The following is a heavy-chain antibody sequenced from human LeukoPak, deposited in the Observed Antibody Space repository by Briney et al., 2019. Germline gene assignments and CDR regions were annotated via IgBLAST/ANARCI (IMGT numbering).Heavy chain of an antibody. CDR3: ARASGGCSSTSCEAEYFQH. Sequence: GGSLRLSCAASGFTFSSYAMHWVRQAPGKGLEWVAVISYDGSNKYYADSVKGRFTISRDNSKNTLYLQMNSLRTEDTAMYYCARASGGCSSTSCEAEYFQHWGQGTLVTVSS. CDR1: GFTFSSYA. V-gene: IGHV3-30-3*01. D-gene: IGHD2-2*01. J-gene: IGHJ1*01. CDR2: ISYDGSNK.